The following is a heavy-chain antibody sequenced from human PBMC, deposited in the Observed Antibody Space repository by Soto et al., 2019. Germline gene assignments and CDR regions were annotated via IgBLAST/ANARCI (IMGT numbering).Heavy chain of an antibody. D-gene: IGHD2-2*01. CDR2: FYYSENT. CDR1: GGSSSSKSYS. Sequence: PSETLSLTCAGSGGSSSSKSYSWGWIRQPPGKGLEWIGTFYYSENTYYNPSLKSRVTISVDTSKNQFSLKLSSVTAADTAVYYCAKLAGYCSGNSCHGDYAMDVWGQGTTVTVSS. CDR3: AKLAGYCSGNSCHGDYAMDV. J-gene: IGHJ6*02. V-gene: IGHV4-39*01.